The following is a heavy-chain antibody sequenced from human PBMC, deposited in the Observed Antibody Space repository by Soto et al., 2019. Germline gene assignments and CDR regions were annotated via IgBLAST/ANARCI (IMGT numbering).Heavy chain of an antibody. CDR3: ARDVSSVRARTYYDFWSGYYYGMDV. CDR1: GGSISSYY. CDR2: IYTSGST. J-gene: IGHJ6*02. D-gene: IGHD3-3*01. Sequence: SETLSLTCTVSGGSISSYYWSWIRQPAGKGLEWIGRIYTSGSTNYNPSLKSRVTMSVDTSKNQFSLKLSSVTAADTAVYYCARDVSSVRARTYYDFWSGYYYGMDVWGQGTTVTVSS. V-gene: IGHV4-4*07.